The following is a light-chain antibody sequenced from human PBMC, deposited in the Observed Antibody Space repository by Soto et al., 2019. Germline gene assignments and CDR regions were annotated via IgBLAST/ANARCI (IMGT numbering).Light chain of an antibody. CDR1: QSVKNY. CDR2: DAS. Sequence: EIVLTQSPATLALSPGDRGTLSCRASQSVKNYLAWYQQKPGQAPRLLIYDASNRATGVPARFSGSGSGTDFTLTISSLEPEDYAVYYCQQRSNWPGTFGQGTRVEIK. V-gene: IGKV3-11*01. CDR3: QQRSNWPGT. J-gene: IGKJ2*01.